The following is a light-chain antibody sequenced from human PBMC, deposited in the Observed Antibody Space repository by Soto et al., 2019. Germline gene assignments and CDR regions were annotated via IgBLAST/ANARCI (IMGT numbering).Light chain of an antibody. V-gene: IGLV2-14*01. Sequence: QSVLTQPASVSGSPGQSITISCTGTSSDVGGYNYVSWYQQHPGKAPKLMIYEVSNRPSGVSNRFSGSKSGNTASLTISGLQADDEADYYCSSYTSSSIDYVFGPGTKLTVL. CDR1: SSDVGGYNY. J-gene: IGLJ1*01. CDR2: EVS. CDR3: SSYTSSSIDYV.